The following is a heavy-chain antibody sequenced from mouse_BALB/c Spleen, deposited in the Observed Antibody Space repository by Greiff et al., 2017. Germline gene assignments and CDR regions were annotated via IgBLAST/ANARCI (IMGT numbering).Heavy chain of an antibody. Sequence: DVKLQESGAELVKPGASVKLSCTASGFNIKDTYMHWVKQRPEQGLEWIGRIDPANGNTKYDPKFQGKATITADTSSNTAYLQLSSLTSEDTAVYYCARSDGYWYFDVWGAGTTVTVSS. CDR3: ARSDGYWYFDV. CDR1: GFNIKDTY. V-gene: IGHV14-3*02. CDR2: IDPANGNT. J-gene: IGHJ1*01. D-gene: IGHD2-3*01.